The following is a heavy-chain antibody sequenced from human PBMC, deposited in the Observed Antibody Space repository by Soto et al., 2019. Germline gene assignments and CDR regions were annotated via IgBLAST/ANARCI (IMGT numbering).Heavy chain of an antibody. V-gene: IGHV1-69*02. Sequence: QVQLVQSGAEVKKPGSSVKVSCKASGGTFSSYTISWVRQAPGQGLEWMGRIIPILGIANYAQKLQGRVTITADKSTSTAYMELSSLRSEDTAVYYCARYGGKMYDFDYWGQGTLVTVSS. CDR2: IIPILGIA. D-gene: IGHD2-15*01. J-gene: IGHJ4*02. CDR3: ARYGGKMYDFDY. CDR1: GGTFSSYT.